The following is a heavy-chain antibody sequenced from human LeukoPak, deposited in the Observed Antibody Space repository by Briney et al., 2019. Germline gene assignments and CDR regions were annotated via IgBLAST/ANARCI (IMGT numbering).Heavy chain of an antibody. Sequence: SETLSLTCGVYGGSFSGYYWSWIRHPPGKGMEGMGEINHSGSTNYNPSLKSRVTISVDTSKNQFSLKLSSVTAADTAVYYCAVTFIAAAGDDAFDIWGQGTMVTVSS. D-gene: IGHD6-13*01. CDR1: GGSFSGYY. CDR2: INHSGST. CDR3: AVTFIAAAGDDAFDI. J-gene: IGHJ3*02. V-gene: IGHV4-34*01.